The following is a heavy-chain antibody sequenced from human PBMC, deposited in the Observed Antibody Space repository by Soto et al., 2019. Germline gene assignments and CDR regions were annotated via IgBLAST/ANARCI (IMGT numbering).Heavy chain of an antibody. Sequence: GASVKVSCKASGYTFASYGSRWVRQAPGQGLEWMGWISAYNGNTNYAQKLQGRVTMTTDTSTSTAYMELRSLRSDDTAVYYCAGAPYDFWSGYPLIDFDYWGQGTLVTVSS. CDR2: ISAYNGNT. V-gene: IGHV1-18*01. J-gene: IGHJ4*02. CDR1: GYTFASYG. D-gene: IGHD3-3*01. CDR3: AGAPYDFWSGYPLIDFDY.